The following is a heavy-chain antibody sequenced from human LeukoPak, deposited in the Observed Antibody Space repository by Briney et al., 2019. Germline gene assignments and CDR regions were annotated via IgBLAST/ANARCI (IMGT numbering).Heavy chain of an antibody. CDR3: ARGYCSSTSCYTRHYYYYGMDV. V-gene: IGHV4-34*01. CDR2: TNHSGST. Sequence: PSETLSFTCAVYGGSFSGYYWSWIRQPPGKGLEWIGETNHSGSTNYNPSLKSRVTISVDTSKNQFSLKLSSVTAADTAVYYCARGYCSSTSCYTRHYYYYGMDVWGQGTTVTVSS. D-gene: IGHD2-2*02. J-gene: IGHJ6*02. CDR1: GGSFSGYY.